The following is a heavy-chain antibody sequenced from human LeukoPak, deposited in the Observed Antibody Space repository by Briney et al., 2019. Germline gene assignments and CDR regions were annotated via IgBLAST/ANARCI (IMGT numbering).Heavy chain of an antibody. CDR2: IYSGGST. D-gene: IGHD4-17*01. CDR1: GFTVSSNY. Sequence: GGSLRLSCAASGFTVSSNYMSWVRQAPGKGLEWVSVIYSGGSTYYADSVKGRFTISRDNSKDTLYLQMNSLRAEDTAVYYCARDRTVRDSLGYGDPDAFDIWGQGTMVTVSS. J-gene: IGHJ3*02. V-gene: IGHV3-53*01. CDR3: ARDRTVRDSLGYGDPDAFDI.